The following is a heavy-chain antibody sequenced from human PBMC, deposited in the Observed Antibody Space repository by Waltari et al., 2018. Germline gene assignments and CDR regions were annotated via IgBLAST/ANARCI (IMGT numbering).Heavy chain of an antibody. CDR3: AAIYDLWSGYQFEDGFDI. V-gene: IGHV1-69*10. Sequence: QVQLVQSGAEVKKPGSSVKVSCKASGGTFSSYAISWVRQAPGKGLEWMGGIIPALGRTSNAQKFHGRVTMTADKTTSTTDMELSSLRSKDTAVYYCAAIYDLWSGYQFEDGFDIWGQGTMVTVSS. D-gene: IGHD3-3*01. CDR2: IIPALGRT. J-gene: IGHJ3*02. CDR1: GGTFSSYA.